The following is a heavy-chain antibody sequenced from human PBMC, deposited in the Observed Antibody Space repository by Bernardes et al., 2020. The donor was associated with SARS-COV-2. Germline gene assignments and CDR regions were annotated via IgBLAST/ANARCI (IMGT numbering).Heavy chain of an antibody. J-gene: IGHJ4*02. CDR2: IRSSSSII. D-gene: IGHD2-15*01. CDR1: GFTFRNYN. CDR3: ASGYCSGSSCYLKDY. Sequence: GGSLRLSCVASGFTFRNYNMNWIRQAPGKGLEWVSYIRSSSSIIYYADSVKGRFTISRDNAKNSLYLQMNSLRVEDTAVYYCASGYCSGSSCYLKDYWGQGTLVTVSS. V-gene: IGHV3-48*01.